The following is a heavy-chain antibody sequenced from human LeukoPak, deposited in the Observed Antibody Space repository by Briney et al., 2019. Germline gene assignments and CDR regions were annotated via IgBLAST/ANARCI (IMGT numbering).Heavy chain of an antibody. CDR1: GYIFTGYY. J-gene: IGHJ4*02. Sequence: ASVKVSCKASGYIFTGYYMHWVRQAPGQGLEWMGWINPNSGGTNYAQKFQGRVTMTRDTSISTAYMELSRLRSDDTAVYYCARDQAYYYDSSGYYLLDYWGQGTLVTVSS. D-gene: IGHD3-22*01. V-gene: IGHV1-2*02. CDR2: INPNSGGT. CDR3: ARDQAYYYDSSGYYLLDY.